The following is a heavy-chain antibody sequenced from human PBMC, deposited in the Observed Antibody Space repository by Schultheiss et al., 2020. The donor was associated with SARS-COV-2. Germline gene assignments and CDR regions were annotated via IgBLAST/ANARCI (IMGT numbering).Heavy chain of an antibody. J-gene: IGHJ5*02. V-gene: IGHV4-61*02. CDR1: GGSISSGSYC. CDR2: IYTSGST. CDR3: AREADYGDYDWFDP. Sequence: SETLSLTCTVSGGSISSGSYCWGWIRQPAGKGLEWIGRIYTSGSTNYNPSLKSRVTISVNTSKNQFSLKLSSVTAADTAIYYCAREADYGDYDWFDPWGQGIRVTVSS. D-gene: IGHD4-17*01.